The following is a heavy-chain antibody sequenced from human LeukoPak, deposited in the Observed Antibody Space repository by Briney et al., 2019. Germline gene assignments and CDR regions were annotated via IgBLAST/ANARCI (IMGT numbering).Heavy chain of an antibody. Sequence: PGGSLRLSCAASGFNFNNYAMIWVRRAPGKGPEWVSAISGSAGATYYADSVKGRFTIARDNSKNTVYLQMNSLRADDTAVYYCTKEEEPPSFDYWGQGTLVTVSS. CDR1: GFNFNNYA. J-gene: IGHJ4*02. CDR3: TKEEEPPSFDY. CDR2: ISGSAGAT. V-gene: IGHV3-23*01. D-gene: IGHD1-26*01.